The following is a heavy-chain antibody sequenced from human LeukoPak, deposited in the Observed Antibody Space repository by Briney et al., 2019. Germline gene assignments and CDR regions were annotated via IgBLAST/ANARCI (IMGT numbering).Heavy chain of an antibody. J-gene: IGHJ4*02. Sequence: GGSLRLSCAASGFTFTTYAMSWVRLAPGKGLEWVSGISGRGDSADYADSVKGRFTISRDNSKNTLYLQMNSLRAEDTAVYYCAKEVYSGSYYYFDYWGQGTLVTVSS. CDR3: AKEVYSGSYYYFDY. V-gene: IGHV3-23*01. D-gene: IGHD1-26*01. CDR2: ISGRGDSA. CDR1: GFTFTTYA.